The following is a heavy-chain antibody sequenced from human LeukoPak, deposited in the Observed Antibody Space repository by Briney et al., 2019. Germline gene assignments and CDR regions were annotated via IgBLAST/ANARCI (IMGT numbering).Heavy chain of an antibody. Sequence: GGSLRLSCSASGFTFSSFAMHWVRQAPGKGLEYVAAISSNGGSTYYADSVKGRFTISRDNSKNTLYLQMSSLRAEDTAVYYCVRYGDSYYFDYWGQGTLVTVSS. CDR1: GFTFSSFA. V-gene: IGHV3-64D*06. CDR3: VRYGDSYYFDY. D-gene: IGHD4-17*01. J-gene: IGHJ4*02. CDR2: ISSNGGST.